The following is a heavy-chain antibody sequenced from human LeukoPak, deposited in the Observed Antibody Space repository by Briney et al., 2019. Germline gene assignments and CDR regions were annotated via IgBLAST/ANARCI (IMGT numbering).Heavy chain of an antibody. V-gene: IGHV3-23*01. J-gene: IGHJ6*03. CDR1: GFTFDSYA. Sequence: PGGSLSLSCAASGFTFDSYAMTWVRQAPGKGLEWVSSISGGGGITNYADSVKGRFTISRDNSKNTLYLQMNSLRAEDTAKYYCAKGSCSSHICYYFYYMDVWGKGTTVTVSS. CDR2: ISGGGGIT. CDR3: AKGSCSSHICYYFYYMDV. D-gene: IGHD2-2*01.